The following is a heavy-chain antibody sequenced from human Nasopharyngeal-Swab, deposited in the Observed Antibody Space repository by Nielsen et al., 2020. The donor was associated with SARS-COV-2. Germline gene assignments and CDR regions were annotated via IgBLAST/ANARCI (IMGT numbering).Heavy chain of an antibody. CDR3: ARGGSSSWYGYYYYGMDV. CDR1: GGSISSYY. J-gene: IGHJ6*02. D-gene: IGHD6-13*01. Sequence: SETLSLTCTVSGGSISSYYWSWIRQPAGKGLEWIGRIYTSGSTNYNPSLKSRVTISVDTSKNQFSLKLSSVTAADTAVYYCARGGSSSWYGYYYYGMDVWGQGTTVTVSS. CDR2: IYTSGST. V-gene: IGHV4-4*07.